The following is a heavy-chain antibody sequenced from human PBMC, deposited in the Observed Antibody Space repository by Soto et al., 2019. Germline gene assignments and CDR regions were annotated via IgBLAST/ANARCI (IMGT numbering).Heavy chain of an antibody. CDR1: GDSISTRSNY. J-gene: IGHJ1*01. CDR2: IYYTGGT. Sequence: QLQLQESGPGLVKPSETLSLTCTVSGDSISTRSNYWAWIRQPPGKGLEWIGSIYYTGGTYYNPSLNGRVTLFLAPSTTPFSLNLSSVTAADTAVYYCAREGPPIRAHNPPEYFQHWGQGTPVTVSS. V-gene: IGHV4-39*02. CDR3: AREGPPIRAHNPPEYFQH.